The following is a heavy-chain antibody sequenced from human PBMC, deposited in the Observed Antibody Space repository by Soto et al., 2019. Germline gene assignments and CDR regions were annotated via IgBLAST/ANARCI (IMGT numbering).Heavy chain of an antibody. CDR2: ITDSGGST. Sequence: LRLSCAASGFTFSDYAMTWVRQAPGKGLEWVSVITDSGGSTYYADSVKGRFTISRDNSKNTLYLQMNSLRAEDTAVYYCAKAGGSGTYYVGVDYWGQGTLVTVPQ. CDR1: GFTFSDYA. CDR3: AKAGGSGTYYVGVDY. V-gene: IGHV3-23*01. D-gene: IGHD3-10*01. J-gene: IGHJ4*02.